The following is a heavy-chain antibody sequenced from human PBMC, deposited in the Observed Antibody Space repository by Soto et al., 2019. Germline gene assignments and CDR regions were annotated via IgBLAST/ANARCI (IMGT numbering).Heavy chain of an antibody. D-gene: IGHD2-8*02. CDR3: AAEGPIAGSGGFVD. J-gene: IGHJ4*02. V-gene: IGHV3-7*05. Sequence: EVQLVESGGGLVQPGGSLRLSCAASGFTFSSYWMNWVRQAPGKGLEWVANIKEDGSEKYYVDSVEGRFTISGDNAMNSLYLQVNSLRAEGTAVYYCAAEGPIAGSGGFVDWGQGTLVTVSS. CDR1: GFTFSSYW. CDR2: IKEDGSEK.